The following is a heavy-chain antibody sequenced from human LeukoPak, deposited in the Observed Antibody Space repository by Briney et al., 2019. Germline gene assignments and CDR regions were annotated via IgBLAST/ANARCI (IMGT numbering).Heavy chain of an antibody. D-gene: IGHD4-23*01. CDR2: ISGSGGST. CDR1: GFNLSPYS. J-gene: IGHJ4*02. V-gene: IGHV3-23*01. CDR3: ANRYGGQNY. Sequence: PGGSLRLSCAASGFNLSPYSMNWVRQAPGKGLEWVSAISGSGGSTYYADSVKGRFTISRDNSKNTLYLQMNSLRAEDTAVYYCANRYGGQNYWGQGTLVTVSS.